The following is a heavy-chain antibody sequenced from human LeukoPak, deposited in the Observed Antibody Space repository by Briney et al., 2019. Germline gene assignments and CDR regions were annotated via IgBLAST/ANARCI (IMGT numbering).Heavy chain of an antibody. D-gene: IGHD4-17*01. CDR3: ARINFGDDY. CDR1: GFTVSNNY. V-gene: IGHV3-66*01. J-gene: IGHJ4*02. Sequence: GGSLRLSCAASGFTVSNNYINWVRQAPGKGLEWVSLIYGSGGADYADSVKGRFTISRDNSMNTVYLQMNSLRAEDTAVYYCARINFGDDYWGQGTLVTVSS. CDR2: IYGSGGA.